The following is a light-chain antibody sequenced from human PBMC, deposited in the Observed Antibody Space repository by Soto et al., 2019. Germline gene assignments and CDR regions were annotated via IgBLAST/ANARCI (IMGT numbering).Light chain of an antibody. CDR1: QNIRFHNGHTY. J-gene: IGKJ1*01. V-gene: IGKV2-28*01. CDR2: LTS. CDR3: MQSLQSPRT. Sequence: IVITLSPLSLPFTPGEPASISCRSIQNIRFHNGHTYLEWYLQKPGQSPQLLIYLTSNRAPGVPDRFSGSGSGTDFTLRISRVEAEDVGVYYCMQSLQSPRTFCQGTKVEIK.